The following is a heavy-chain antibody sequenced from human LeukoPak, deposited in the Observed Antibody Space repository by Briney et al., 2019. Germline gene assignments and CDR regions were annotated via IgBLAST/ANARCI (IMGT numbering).Heavy chain of an antibody. Sequence: PGGPLRLSCAASGFTFNNYWMHWVRQAPGMALVWVSSIRFDGGDTAYADSAKGRFTISRDNAKNTMFLQMNNLRAEDTAVYYCAKEIDGFDVWGQGTLVTVSS. J-gene: IGHJ3*01. V-gene: IGHV3-74*01. CDR1: GFTFNNYW. CDR2: IRFDGGDT. CDR3: AKEIDGFDV.